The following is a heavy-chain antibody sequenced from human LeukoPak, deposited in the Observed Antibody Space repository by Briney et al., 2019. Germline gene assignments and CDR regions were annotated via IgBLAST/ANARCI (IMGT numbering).Heavy chain of an antibody. CDR2: IYYSGST. CDR3: ARDETYSSGWYDPFFDY. D-gene: IGHD6-19*01. V-gene: IGHV4-39*07. J-gene: IGHJ4*02. Sequence: SETLSLTCTVSGGSISSSSYYWGWIRQPPGKGLEWIGSIYYSGSTYYNPSLKSRVTISVDTSKNQFSLKLSSVTAADTAVYHCARDETYSSGWYDPFFDYWGQGTLVTVST. CDR1: GGSISSSSYY.